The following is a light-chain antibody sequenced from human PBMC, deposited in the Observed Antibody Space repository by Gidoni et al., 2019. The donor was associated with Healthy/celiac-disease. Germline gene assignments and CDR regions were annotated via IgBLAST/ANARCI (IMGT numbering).Light chain of an antibody. J-gene: IGKJ2*01. Sequence: DIQMTQSPSSLSASVGDRVTITCRASQSISSYLNWSQQKPVKAPKLLIYAASSLQSGVPSRFSGSGSGTDFTLTISSLQPEDFATYYCQQSYSTPHTFGQGTKLEIK. CDR3: QQSYSTPHT. CDR1: QSISSY. V-gene: IGKV1-39*01. CDR2: AAS.